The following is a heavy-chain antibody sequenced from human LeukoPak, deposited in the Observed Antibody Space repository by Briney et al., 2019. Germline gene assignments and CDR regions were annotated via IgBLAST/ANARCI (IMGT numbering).Heavy chain of an antibody. CDR3: AELDSSSPRN. D-gene: IGHD6-13*01. V-gene: IGHV3-7*02. CDR1: GFTFSRYW. CDR2: INQDGGEK. Sequence: GGSLSLSCAASGFTFSRYWMTWVRQAPGKGLEWVANINQDGGEKYYVDSVKGRFTISRDNAKNSLFLQVNSLRAEDTAVYYCAELDSSSPRNWGQGTLVTVSS. J-gene: IGHJ4*02.